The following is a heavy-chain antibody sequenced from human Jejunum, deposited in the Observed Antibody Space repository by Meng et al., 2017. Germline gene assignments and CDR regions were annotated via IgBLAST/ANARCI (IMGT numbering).Heavy chain of an antibody. CDR2: IATHNGDT. J-gene: IGHJ4*02. CDR3: AVDCSSTTCYGFDY. Sequence: VQLQLPGSVAKRPVASVKSSCKPSGYTFRMYGISWGRHDPGQELEWMGWIATHNGDTKYAQRLKGRVPMTTDITTNTVFMELRSLTSDDTGVYYCAVDCSSTTCYGFDYWGQGTLVTVSS. D-gene: IGHD2-2*01. V-gene: IGHV1-18*01. CDR1: GYTFRMYG.